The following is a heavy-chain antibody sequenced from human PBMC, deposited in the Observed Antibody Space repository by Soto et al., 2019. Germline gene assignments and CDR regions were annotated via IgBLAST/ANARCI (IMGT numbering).Heavy chain of an antibody. D-gene: IGHD3-3*01. V-gene: IGHV3-7*01. CDR3: VKGSFGPYFDY. CDR1: GFSFRDYW. Sequence: GSLRLSCEASGFSFRDYWMSWVRQPPGKGLEWVANIKHAGKEKNYGDSVKGRFTISRDDAKNSLYLQMNSLRVEDTAVYYCVKGSFGPYFDYWGQGALVTVSS. CDR2: IKHAGKEK. J-gene: IGHJ4*02.